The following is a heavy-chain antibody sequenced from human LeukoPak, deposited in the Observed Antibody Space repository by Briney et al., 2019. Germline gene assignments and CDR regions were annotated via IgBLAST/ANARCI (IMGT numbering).Heavy chain of an antibody. Sequence: GGSLRLSCAASGFTFSSYAMSWVRQAPGKGLEWVSAISGSGGSTYYADSVKGRFTISRDNSKNTLYLQMNGLRAEDAAVYYCAKGGSSGWPFGYWGQGTLVTVSS. D-gene: IGHD6-19*01. CDR2: ISGSGGST. CDR3: AKGGSSGWPFGY. CDR1: GFTFSSYA. J-gene: IGHJ4*02. V-gene: IGHV3-23*01.